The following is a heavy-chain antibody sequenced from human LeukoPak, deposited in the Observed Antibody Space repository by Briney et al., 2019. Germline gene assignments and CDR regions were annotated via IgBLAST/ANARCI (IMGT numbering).Heavy chain of an antibody. D-gene: IGHD3-3*01. V-gene: IGHV1-2*02. CDR1: GYTFTGYY. CDR3: ARGRVLRVLEWSHGTEHAFDI. Sequence: ASVTVSCKASGYTFTGYYMHWVRQAPGQGLEWMGWINPNSGGTNYAQKFQGRVTMTRDTSISTAYMELSRLRSDDTAVYYCARGRVLRVLEWSHGTEHAFDIWGQGTMVTVSS. CDR2: INPNSGGT. J-gene: IGHJ3*02.